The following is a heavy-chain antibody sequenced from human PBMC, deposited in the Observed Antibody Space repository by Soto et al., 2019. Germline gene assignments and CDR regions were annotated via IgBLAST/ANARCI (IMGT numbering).Heavy chain of an antibody. CDR2: ISGSGGST. D-gene: IGHD2-2*01. Sequence: PGGSLRLSCAASGFTFSSYAMSWVRQAPEKGLEWVSAISGSGGSTYYADSVKGRFTISRDNSKNTLYLQMNSLRAEDTAVYYCATLPYYSSTSPEVPFDYWGQGTLVTVSS. J-gene: IGHJ4*02. CDR1: GFTFSSYA. CDR3: ATLPYYSSTSPEVPFDY. V-gene: IGHV3-23*01.